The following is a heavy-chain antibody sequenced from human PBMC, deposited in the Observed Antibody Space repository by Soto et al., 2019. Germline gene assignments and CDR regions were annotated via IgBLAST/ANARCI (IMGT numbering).Heavy chain of an antibody. CDR1: GFTFSSHA. V-gene: IGHV3-23*01. Sequence: LRLSCAASGFTFSSHAMNWVRQAPGKGLEWLSAISGSASDIYYADSVKGRSTISRDSSTNTVFLQMNSLRAEDTALYYCAKKRSGSWSMGCFDSWGQGALVTVSS. D-gene: IGHD3-16*01. CDR3: AKKRSGSWSMGCFDS. CDR2: ISGSASDI. J-gene: IGHJ4*02.